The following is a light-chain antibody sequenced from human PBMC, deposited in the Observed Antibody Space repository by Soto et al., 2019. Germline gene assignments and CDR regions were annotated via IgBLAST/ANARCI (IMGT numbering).Light chain of an antibody. CDR3: QSYDSSLSGSV. J-gene: IGLJ7*01. Sequence: QSVLTQPPSVSXAPGQXXTISCTGSSSNIGAGYDVHWYQQLPGTAPKLLIYGNNNRPSGVPDRFSGSKSGTSASLAITGLQAEDEADYYCQSYDSSLSGSVFGGGTQLTVL. V-gene: IGLV1-40*01. CDR2: GNN. CDR1: SSNIGAGYD.